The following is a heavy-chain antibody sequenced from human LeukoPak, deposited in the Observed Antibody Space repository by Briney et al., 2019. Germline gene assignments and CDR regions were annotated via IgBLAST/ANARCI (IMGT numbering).Heavy chain of an antibody. CDR3: AKALGSGSYYKVDY. V-gene: IGHV3-23*01. CDR1: GFTFSSYG. CDR2: ISGSGVST. D-gene: IGHD3-10*01. J-gene: IGHJ4*02. Sequence: GGSLRLSCAASGFTFSSYGMSWVRQAPGKGLEWVSAISGSGVSTYYADSVKGRFTFSRDNSKNTLYLQMNSLRAEDTAVYYCAKALGSGSYYKVDYWGQGTLVTVSS.